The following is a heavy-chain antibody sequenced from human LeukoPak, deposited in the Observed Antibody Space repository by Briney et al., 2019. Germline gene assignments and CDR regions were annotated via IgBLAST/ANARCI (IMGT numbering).Heavy chain of an antibody. CDR1: GYTFTSFD. Sequence: ASVRVSRKASGYTFTSFDINWVRQAPGQRLEWMAYLNPKSGDTAYAPKFLGRVTMTRNTSISTAYMELSSLTSEDTAVYYCATEGVGVSSSLYRQQFYMDDWGIGTTVTVSS. V-gene: IGHV1-8*01. D-gene: IGHD6-6*01. CDR3: ATEGVGVSSSLYRQQFYMDD. J-gene: IGHJ6*03. CDR2: LNPKSGDT.